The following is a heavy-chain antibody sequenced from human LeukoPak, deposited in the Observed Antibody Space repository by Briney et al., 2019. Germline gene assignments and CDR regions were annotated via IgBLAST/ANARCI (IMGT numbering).Heavy chain of an antibody. D-gene: IGHD6-6*01. J-gene: IGHJ5*02. CDR1: GGSISSSSYY. Sequence: SETLSLTCTVSGGSISSSSYYWGWIRQPPRKGLEWIGSIYYSGSTYYNPSLKSRVTISVDTSKNQFSLKLSSVTAADTAVYYCARLWGSSYLDPWGQGTLVTVSS. CDR2: IYYSGST. CDR3: ARLWGSSYLDP. V-gene: IGHV4-39*01.